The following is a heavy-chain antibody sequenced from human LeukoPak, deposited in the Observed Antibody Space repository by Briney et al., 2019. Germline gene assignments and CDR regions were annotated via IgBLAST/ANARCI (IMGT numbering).Heavy chain of an antibody. Sequence: ASETLSLTGTVSGGSISSYYWSWIRQPPEKGLEWIGYIYDSGTTKYNPSLKSRVTISVDTSKNQFSLKLSSVTAADTAIYYCARGGASSIPFDPWGQGTLVTVSS. CDR1: GGSISSYY. CDR2: IYDSGTT. CDR3: ARGGASSIPFDP. J-gene: IGHJ5*02. D-gene: IGHD2-2*01. V-gene: IGHV4-59*01.